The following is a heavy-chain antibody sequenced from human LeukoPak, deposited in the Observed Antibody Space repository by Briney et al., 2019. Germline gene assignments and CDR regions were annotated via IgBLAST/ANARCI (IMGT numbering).Heavy chain of an antibody. CDR3: ARTTSPHENEYFEH. V-gene: IGHV1-2*02. Sequence: ASVKVSCKASGYTFTSYYIHWVRQAPGQGLEWMGWINPHSSGTKYIQKFQGRVTMTRDTSISTAYMDLSRLRSDDTAVYYCARTTSPHENEYFEHWGQGTLVTVSS. J-gene: IGHJ1*01. CDR1: GYTFTSYY. CDR2: INPHSSGT. D-gene: IGHD1-26*01.